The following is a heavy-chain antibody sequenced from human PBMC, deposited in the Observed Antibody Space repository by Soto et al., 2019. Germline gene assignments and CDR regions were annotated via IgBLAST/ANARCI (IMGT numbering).Heavy chain of an antibody. CDR1: GFSSNTYA. D-gene: IGHD3-22*01. V-gene: IGHV3-23*01. Sequence: PGGSLRLSCAASGFSSNTYAMSWVRQAPGKGLEWVSAISGSGGSTYYGDSVKGRFTISRDNSESTLYLQMNSLKAEDTAVYYCAKGVNYYDSSGYYSYYYNGMDVWGQGTTVTVSS. CDR3: AKGVNYYDSSGYYSYYYNGMDV. CDR2: ISGSGGST. J-gene: IGHJ6*02.